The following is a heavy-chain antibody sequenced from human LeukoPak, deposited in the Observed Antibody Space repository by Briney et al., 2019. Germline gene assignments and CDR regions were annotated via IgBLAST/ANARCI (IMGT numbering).Heavy chain of an antibody. D-gene: IGHD4-17*01. Sequence: PGRSLRLSCAASGFTFDDYAMHWVRQAPGKGLEWVSGISWNSGSIGYADSVKGRFTISRDNAKNSLYLQMNSLRAEDTALYYCAKADYADPIRYDYWGQGTLVTVSS. V-gene: IGHV3-9*01. J-gene: IGHJ4*02. CDR1: GFTFDDYA. CDR2: ISWNSGSI. CDR3: AKADYADPIRYDY.